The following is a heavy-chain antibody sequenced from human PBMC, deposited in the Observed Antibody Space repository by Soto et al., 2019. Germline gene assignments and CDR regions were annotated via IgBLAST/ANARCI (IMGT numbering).Heavy chain of an antibody. CDR2: FDPEDGET. CDR3: ATGLYGSGRDAFDI. D-gene: IGHD3-10*01. CDR1: GYTLTELS. J-gene: IGHJ3*02. Sequence: GASVKVSCKVSGYTLTELSMHWVRQAPGKGLEWMGGFDPEDGETIYAQKFQGRVTMTEDTSTDTAYMELSSLRSEDTAVYYCATGLYGSGRDAFDIWGQGTMVTVSS. V-gene: IGHV1-24*01.